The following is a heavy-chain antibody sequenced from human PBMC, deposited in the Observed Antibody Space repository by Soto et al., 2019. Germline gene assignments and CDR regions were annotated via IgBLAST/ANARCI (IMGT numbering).Heavy chain of an antibody. CDR2: IYWDDDA. V-gene: IGHV2-5*02. Sequence: QITLKESGPTLVKPTQTLTLTCIFSGFSFTADGVGVGWIRQPPGKALEWLALIYWDDDARYRASLKSRLTITKDSSKNQVVLIMTNMDPVDTATYYCAHAFGGTSWPNDAFDVWGQGTVVTVSS. J-gene: IGHJ3*01. CDR1: GFSFTADGVG. CDR3: AHAFGGTSWPNDAFDV. D-gene: IGHD3-16*01.